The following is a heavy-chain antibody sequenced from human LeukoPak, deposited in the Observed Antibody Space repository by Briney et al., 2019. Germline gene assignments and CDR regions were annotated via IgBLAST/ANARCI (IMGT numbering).Heavy chain of an antibody. CDR1: GYTLTELS. V-gene: IGHV1-24*01. Sequence: ASVKGSCKVSGYTLTELSMHWVRQAPGKGLEWMGGFDPEDGETIYAQKFQGGVTMTEDTSTDTAYMELSSLRSEDTAVYYCATDPYGDYPHWPYGMDVWGQGTTVTVSS. CDR2: FDPEDGET. J-gene: IGHJ6*02. CDR3: ATDPYGDYPHWPYGMDV. D-gene: IGHD4-17*01.